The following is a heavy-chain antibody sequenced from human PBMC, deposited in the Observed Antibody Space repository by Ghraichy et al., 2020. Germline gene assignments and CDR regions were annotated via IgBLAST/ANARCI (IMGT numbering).Heavy chain of an antibody. CDR1: GGSFSTYY. J-gene: IGHJ4*02. Sequence: SQTLSLTCAVYGGSFSTYYWIWIRQSPGKGLEWIGQIYSGTTDYNPSLKSRVTISVETSNNQFSLKLRSVTAADTAVYYCARGGGGDMIWGQGALVTVSS. D-gene: IGHD2-21*01. V-gene: IGHV4-34*01. CDR2: IYSGTT. CDR3: ARGGGGDMI.